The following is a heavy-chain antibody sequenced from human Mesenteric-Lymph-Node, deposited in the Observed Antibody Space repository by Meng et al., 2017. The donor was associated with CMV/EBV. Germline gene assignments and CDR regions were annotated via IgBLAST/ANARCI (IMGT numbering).Heavy chain of an antibody. CDR2: IYSGGTI. CDR1: GGSFSGYY. V-gene: IGHV3-53*01. J-gene: IGHJ6*02. CDR3: ARNRRNCNSVSCYGYYGMDV. Sequence: GGSLRLSCAVYGGSFSGYYWTWLRQASGKGLEWVSIIYSGGTIKYADSVKGRFTISRDSSTNTLYLQIDSLRAEDTAVYFCARNRRNCNSVSCYGYYGMDVWGQGTTVTVSS. D-gene: IGHD2-2*01.